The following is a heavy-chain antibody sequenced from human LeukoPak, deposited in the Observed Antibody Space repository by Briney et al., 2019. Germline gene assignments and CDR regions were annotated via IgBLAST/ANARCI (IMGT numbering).Heavy chain of an antibody. CDR2: ISYDGSNN. J-gene: IGHJ4*02. CDR3: ASGSYAY. V-gene: IGHV3-30-3*01. CDR1: GFTLISYA. D-gene: IGHD1-26*01. Sequence: GGSLRLSCAASGFTLISYAMHWVRQAPGKGLEWVALISYDGSNNYYADSVKGRFTVSRDNSKNTLYLHMSSLRSEDAAVYYCASGSYAYWGQGTLVTVSS.